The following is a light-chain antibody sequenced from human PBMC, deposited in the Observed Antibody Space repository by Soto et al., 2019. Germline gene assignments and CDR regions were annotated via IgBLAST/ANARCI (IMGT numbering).Light chain of an antibody. CDR1: SSNIGSNY. CDR3: AAWDDSLSGRWV. Sequence: QSVLTQPPSASGTPGQRVTISCSGSSSNIGSNYVYWYQQLPGTAPKLLIYRNNQRPSGVPDRFSGSKSGTSASLAISGLRSEDEADYYCAAWDDSLSGRWVFGTGTKVTFL. J-gene: IGLJ1*01. V-gene: IGLV1-47*01. CDR2: RNN.